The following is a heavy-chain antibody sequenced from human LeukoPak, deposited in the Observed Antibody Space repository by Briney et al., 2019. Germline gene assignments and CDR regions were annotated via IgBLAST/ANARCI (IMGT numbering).Heavy chain of an antibody. CDR2: ISSRSERT. CDR3: ASSDSSGQSFDY. D-gene: IGHD3-22*01. V-gene: IGHV3-23*01. Sequence: PGGSLRLSCAASGFTFSSFAMSWVRQAPGKGLEWVSAISSRSERTYYADSVKGRFTISRDNSKNTLYLQMNSLRAEDTAVYYCASSDSSGQSFDYWGQGTLVTVSS. CDR1: GFTFSSFA. J-gene: IGHJ4*02.